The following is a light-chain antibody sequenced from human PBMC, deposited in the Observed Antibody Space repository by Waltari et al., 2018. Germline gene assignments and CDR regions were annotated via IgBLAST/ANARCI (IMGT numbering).Light chain of an antibody. Sequence: QLVLTQSPSASASLGASVKLTCTLSRGHSTNVIPWLQKRPEKGPRYLMKVNSDGSHNKGDEIPVRCSGSSSGAERYLTISSLQSEDEADYYCQTGGHGTWVFGGGTKLTVL. J-gene: IGLJ3*02. V-gene: IGLV4-69*01. CDR2: VNSDGSH. CDR3: QTGGHGTWV. CDR1: RGHSTNV.